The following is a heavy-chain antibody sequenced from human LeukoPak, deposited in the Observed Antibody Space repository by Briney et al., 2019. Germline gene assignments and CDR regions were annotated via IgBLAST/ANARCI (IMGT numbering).Heavy chain of an antibody. Sequence: SQTLSLTCAISGDSVSSKIVAWNWIRQSPSRGLECLGRTYYRSKWYYDYAVSMKSRITINPDTSKNQFSLQLNSVTPEDTAVYYCARGAVAEFDYWGQGTLVTVSS. J-gene: IGHJ4*02. CDR3: ARGAVAEFDY. V-gene: IGHV6-1*01. D-gene: IGHD6-19*01. CDR2: TYYRSKWYY. CDR1: GDSVSSKIVA.